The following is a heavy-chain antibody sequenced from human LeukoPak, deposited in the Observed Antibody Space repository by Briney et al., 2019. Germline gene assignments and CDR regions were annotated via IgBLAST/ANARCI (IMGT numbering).Heavy chain of an antibody. CDR2: INQGGSQK. V-gene: IGHV3-7*01. Sequence: GGSLRLSCAASGFTFSRFWMSWVRQAPGKGLEWVANINQGGSQKYYVDSVKGRFTIYRDDDKSSLYLQMSRLRAEDTAVYYCARVMHGVEAHRGWFDYWGQGTLVTVSS. CDR3: ARVMHGVEAHRGWFDY. J-gene: IGHJ5*01. CDR1: GFTFSRFW. D-gene: IGHD2-15*01.